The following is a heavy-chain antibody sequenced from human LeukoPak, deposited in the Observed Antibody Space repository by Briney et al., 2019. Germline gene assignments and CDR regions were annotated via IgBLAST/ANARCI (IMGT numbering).Heavy chain of an antibody. CDR3: ARDTMVRGVIDLYYFDY. CDR1: GYTFTSYG. Sequence: ASVKVSCKASGYTFTSYGISWVRQAPGQGLEWMGWISAYNGNTNYAQKLQGRVTMTTDTSTSTAYTELRSLRSDDTAVYYCARDTMVRGVIDLYYFDYWGQGTLVTVSS. CDR2: ISAYNGNT. V-gene: IGHV1-18*04. D-gene: IGHD3-10*01. J-gene: IGHJ4*02.